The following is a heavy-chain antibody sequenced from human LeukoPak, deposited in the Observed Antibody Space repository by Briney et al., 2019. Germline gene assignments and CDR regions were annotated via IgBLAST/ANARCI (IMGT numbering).Heavy chain of an antibody. Sequence: GGSLRLSCAASGFTFSSYGTHWVRQAPGKGLEWVTVIWYDGSNKYYADSVKGRFTISRDNSKNTLYLQMNSLRVEDTAVYYCARVLGRNYGSGSYIGMDVWGQGTTVTVSS. D-gene: IGHD3-10*01. CDR3: ARVLGRNYGSGSYIGMDV. CDR2: IWYDGSNK. J-gene: IGHJ6*02. CDR1: GFTFSSYG. V-gene: IGHV3-33*01.